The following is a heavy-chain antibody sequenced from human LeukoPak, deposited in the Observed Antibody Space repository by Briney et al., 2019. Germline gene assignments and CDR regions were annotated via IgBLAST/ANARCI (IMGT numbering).Heavy chain of an antibody. CDR1: GGSLSSSSYY. D-gene: IGHD6-19*01. CDR3: ARLGSSEAEIDY. CDR2: IYKSGTT. J-gene: IGHJ4*02. Sequence: PSETLSLTCAVSGGSLSSSSYYWPWFRHPPGKGLEWIASIYKSGTTYYNPSFTSRVTMSVDTSKNQFSQTLSSVTAADTAVYYCARLGSSEAEIDYCGQGTLVTVSS. V-gene: IGHV4-39*01.